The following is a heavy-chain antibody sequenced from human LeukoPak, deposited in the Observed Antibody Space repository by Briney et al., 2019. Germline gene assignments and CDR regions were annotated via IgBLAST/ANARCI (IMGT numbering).Heavy chain of an antibody. D-gene: IGHD3-22*01. Sequence: ASVKVSCKASGYTFTGYYMRWVRQAPGQGLEWMGRINPNSGGTNYAQKFQGRVTMTRDTSISTAYMELSRLRSDDTAVYYCARELGSYYDSSGYEYFQHWGQGTLVTVSS. CDR3: ARELGSYYDSSGYEYFQH. CDR1: GYTFTGYY. J-gene: IGHJ1*01. CDR2: INPNSGGT. V-gene: IGHV1-2*06.